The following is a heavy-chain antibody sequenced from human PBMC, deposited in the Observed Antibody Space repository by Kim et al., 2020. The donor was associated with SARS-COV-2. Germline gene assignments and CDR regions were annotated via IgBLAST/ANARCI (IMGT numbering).Heavy chain of an antibody. Sequence: GNTNYAQKLQGRVTMTTDTSTSTAYMELRSLRSDDTAVYYCARIRGSFDYWGQGTLVTVSS. D-gene: IGHD3-10*01. V-gene: IGHV1-18*01. CDR3: ARIRGSFDY. J-gene: IGHJ4*02. CDR2: GNT.